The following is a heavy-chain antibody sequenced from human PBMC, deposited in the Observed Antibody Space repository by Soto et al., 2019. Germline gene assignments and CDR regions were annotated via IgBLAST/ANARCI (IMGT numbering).Heavy chain of an antibody. V-gene: IGHV3-23*01. CDR1: GFTFSSYS. J-gene: IGHJ4*02. Sequence: EVQLLESGGGLVQPGGSLRLSCAASGFTFSSYSMSWVRQAPGKGLEWVSAISGSGGSTYYADSVKGRITISRDNSKNTLYMQMNSLRAEDTDVYYCAKDEGRYSSSWYDYWGQGTLVTVSS. D-gene: IGHD6-13*01. CDR2: ISGSGGST. CDR3: AKDEGRYSSSWYDY.